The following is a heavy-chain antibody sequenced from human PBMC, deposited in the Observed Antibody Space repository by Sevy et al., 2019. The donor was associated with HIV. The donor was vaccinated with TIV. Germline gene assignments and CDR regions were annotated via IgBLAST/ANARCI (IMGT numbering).Heavy chain of an antibody. J-gene: IGHJ5*02. Sequence: SELSLTCTVSGGSISSYYWSWIRQPPGKGLEWIGYIYYSGSTNYNPSLKSRVTISVDTSQNQFSLKLSSVTAADTAVYYCARSGFLEWPGSFRGPRNWFDPWGQGTLVTVSS. D-gene: IGHD3-3*01. V-gene: IGHV4-59*13. CDR2: IYYSGST. CDR1: GGSISSYY. CDR3: ARSGFLEWPGSFRGPRNWFDP.